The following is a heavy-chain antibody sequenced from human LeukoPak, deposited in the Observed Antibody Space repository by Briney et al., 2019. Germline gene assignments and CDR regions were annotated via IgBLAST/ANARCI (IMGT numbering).Heavy chain of an antibody. CDR2: INHSGST. CDR3: ARDLTAPQSYYFDY. J-gene: IGHJ4*02. CDR1: GGSFSGYY. D-gene: IGHD2-21*02. V-gene: IGHV4-34*01. Sequence: KPSETLSLTCAVYGGSFSGYYWSWIRQPPGKGLEWIGEINHSGSTNYNPSLKSRVTISVDTSKNQFSLKLSSVTAADTAVYYCARDLTAPQSYYFDYWGQGTLVTVSS.